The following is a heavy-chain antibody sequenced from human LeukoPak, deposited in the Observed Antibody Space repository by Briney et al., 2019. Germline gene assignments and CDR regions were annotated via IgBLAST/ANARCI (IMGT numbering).Heavy chain of an antibody. CDR1: GFTFNNYG. Sequence: GGSLRLSCAASGFTFNNYGMHYVRQAPGKGLEWVAVISDDGRNKNYADSVKGRFTISRDNSNNTLYLQMNSLRAEDTGVYYCAKDRETTASGTFDYWGQGTLVTVAS. D-gene: IGHD6-13*01. J-gene: IGHJ4*02. CDR3: AKDRETTASGTFDY. V-gene: IGHV3-30*18. CDR2: ISDDGRNK.